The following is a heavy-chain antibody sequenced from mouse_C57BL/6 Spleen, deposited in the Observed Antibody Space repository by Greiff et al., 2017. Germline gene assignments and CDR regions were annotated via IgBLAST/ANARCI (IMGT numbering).Heavy chain of an antibody. V-gene: IGHV5-4*03. J-gene: IGHJ2*01. CDR2: ISDGGSYT. Sequence: EVMLVESGGGLVKPGGSLKLSCAASGFTFSSYAMSWVRQTPEKRLEWVATISDGGSYTYYPDNVKGRFTISRDNAKNNLYLQMSHLKSEDTAMYYCATDGRVDYWGQGTTLTVSS. CDR3: ATDGRVDY. CDR1: GFTFSSYA.